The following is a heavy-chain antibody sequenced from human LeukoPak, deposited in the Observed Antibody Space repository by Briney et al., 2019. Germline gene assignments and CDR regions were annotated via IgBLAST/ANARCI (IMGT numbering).Heavy chain of an antibody. J-gene: IGHJ6*03. V-gene: IGHV3-48*03. Sequence: GGSLRLSCAASGFTFSSYEMNWVRQAPGKGLEWVSYISSSGSTIYYADSVKGRFTISRDNAKNSLYLQMNSLRAEDTAVYYCARATLYSPGWFGELFTPNQYYYYMDVWGKGTTVTISS. D-gene: IGHD3-10*01. CDR3: ARATLYSPGWFGELFTPNQYYYYMDV. CDR2: ISSSGSTI. CDR1: GFTFSSYE.